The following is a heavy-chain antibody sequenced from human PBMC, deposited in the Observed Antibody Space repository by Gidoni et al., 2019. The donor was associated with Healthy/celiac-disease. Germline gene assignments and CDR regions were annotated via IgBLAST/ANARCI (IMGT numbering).Heavy chain of an antibody. CDR3: ARDLTKWVAATFHNWFDP. CDR2: IYTSGST. D-gene: IGHD2-15*01. V-gene: IGHV4-61*02. CDR1: GGSLSSGSYY. J-gene: IGHJ5*02. Sequence: QVQLQESGPGLVKPSQTLSRTCTVSGGSLSSGSYYWSWIRQPAGKGLEWIGRIYTSGSTNYNPSLKSRVTISVDTSKNQFSLKLSSVTAADTAVYYCARDLTKWVAATFHNWFDPWGQGTLVTVSS.